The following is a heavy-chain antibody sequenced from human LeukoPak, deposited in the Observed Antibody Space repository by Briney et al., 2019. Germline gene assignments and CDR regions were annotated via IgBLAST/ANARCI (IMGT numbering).Heavy chain of an antibody. J-gene: IGHJ6*03. CDR3: ARGLYHYDTSGYSASKYYMDV. Sequence: SETLSLTCAVYGGSFSDNYWTWIRQPPGKGLEFIGEINHSGSTNYNPSLKSRVTLSVDTSKNQFSLRLKSVTAADTAVYYCARGLYHYDTSGYSASKYYMDVWGKGTMVTVSS. CDR2: INHSGST. V-gene: IGHV4-34*01. CDR1: GGSFSDNY. D-gene: IGHD3-22*01.